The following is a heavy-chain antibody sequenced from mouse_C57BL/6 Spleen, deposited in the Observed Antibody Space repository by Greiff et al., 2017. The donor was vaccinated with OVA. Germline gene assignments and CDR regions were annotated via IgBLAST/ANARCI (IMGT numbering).Heavy chain of an antibody. J-gene: IGHJ1*03. Sequence: VKLQESGAELVKPGASVKISCKASGYAFSSYWMNWVKQRPGKGLEWIGQIYPGDGDTNYNGKFKGKATLTADKSSSTAYMQLSSLTSEDSAVYFCARGDLGYGSSHAYFDVWGTGTTVTVSS. V-gene: IGHV1-80*01. CDR2: IYPGDGDT. CDR3: ARGDLGYGSSHAYFDV. D-gene: IGHD1-1*01. CDR1: GYAFSSYW.